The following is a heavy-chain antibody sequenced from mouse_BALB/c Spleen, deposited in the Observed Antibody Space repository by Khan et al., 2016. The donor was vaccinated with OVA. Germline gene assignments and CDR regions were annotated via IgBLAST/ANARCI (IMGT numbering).Heavy chain of an antibody. D-gene: IGHD2-14*01. CDR1: GYTFTSYT. Sequence: VQLQESGAELARPGASVKMSCTASGYTFTSYTIHWIKQRPGQGLEWIGYITPSNGYTNYNQKFKDKATLTTDKSSPTAYLQLSMLTSDDSSVYNCVRDGAYHRNDGWFAYWGQGTLVTVSA. CDR2: ITPSNGYT. V-gene: IGHV1-4*01. CDR3: VRDGAYHRNDGWFAY. J-gene: IGHJ3*01.